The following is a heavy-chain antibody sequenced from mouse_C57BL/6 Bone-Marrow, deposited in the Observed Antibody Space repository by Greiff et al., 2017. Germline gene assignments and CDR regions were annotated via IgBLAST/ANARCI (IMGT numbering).Heavy chain of an antibody. V-gene: IGHV1-50*01. CDR3: ARFYDYDDPLAY. D-gene: IGHD2-4*01. CDR2: IDPSDSYT. Sequence: QVQLQQPGAELVKPGASVKLSCKASGYTFTSYRMQSVKQRPGQGLEWIGEIDPSDSYTNYNQKFKGKATLTVDTSSSTAYMQLSSLTSEDSAVYYCARFYDYDDPLAYWGQGTLVTVSA. J-gene: IGHJ3*01. CDR1: GYTFTSYR.